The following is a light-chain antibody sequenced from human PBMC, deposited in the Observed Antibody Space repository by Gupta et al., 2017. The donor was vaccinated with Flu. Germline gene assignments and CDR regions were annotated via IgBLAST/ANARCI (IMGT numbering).Light chain of an antibody. CDR2: SDS. Sequence: QSVLTQPPSASGTPGQRVTISCSGSSSNIGSNTVNWYQQRPGTAPKFLIYSDSQRPSGVPDRFSGSKSGTSASLAISGLQSEDEADYYCAAWDDSLNGLVFGTGTKVTVL. CDR1: SSNIGSNT. V-gene: IGLV1-44*01. CDR3: AAWDDSLNGLV. J-gene: IGLJ1*01.